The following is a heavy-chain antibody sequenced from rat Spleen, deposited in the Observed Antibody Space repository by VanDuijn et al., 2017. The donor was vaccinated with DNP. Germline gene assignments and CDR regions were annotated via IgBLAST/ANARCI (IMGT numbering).Heavy chain of an antibody. V-gene: IGHV4-2*01. J-gene: IGHJ3*01. Sequence: EVKLVESGGGLVQPGRPVKLSCAASGFNFNDYWMGWVRQAPGKGLEWIGEIKDDSSIKNYNPSLNGKVTFSRDNDQNTLYLQMTNLESEDTGIYYCVTRGDLYYKWFAYWGRGTLVTGSS. CDR3: VTRGDLYYKWFAY. D-gene: IGHD1-11*01. CDR1: GFNFNDYW. CDR2: IKDDSSIK.